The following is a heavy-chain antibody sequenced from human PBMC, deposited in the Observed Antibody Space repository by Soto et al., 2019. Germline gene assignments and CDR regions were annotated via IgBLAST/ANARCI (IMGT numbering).Heavy chain of an antibody. CDR1: GYTFTDYY. Sequence: ASVKVSCKASGYTFTDYYMHWVRQAPGQGLEWMGWINPNSGGTNYVQKFQGRVTMTRDTSISTAYMELSSVTAADTAVYYCARGSSGYYFFGFAWFDPWGQGTLVTV. V-gene: IGHV1-2*02. CDR2: INPNSGGT. J-gene: IGHJ5*02. CDR3: ARGSSGYYFFGFAWFDP. D-gene: IGHD3-22*01.